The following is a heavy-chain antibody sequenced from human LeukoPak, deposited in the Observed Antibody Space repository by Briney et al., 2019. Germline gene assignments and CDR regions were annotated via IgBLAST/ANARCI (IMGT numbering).Heavy chain of an antibody. V-gene: IGHV4-38-2*01. J-gene: IGHJ5*02. CDR3: VSEGAVPGIDP. CDR1: GYSITSGFS. Sequence: ASESLSLTCAVSGYSITSGFSWGWFRQPPGKGLEWIAAITDSGSTNYQSILQGRLTISRDTSNNNFSLRLATVTAADTAVYYCVSEGAVPGIDPWGQGTLVTVSS. CDR2: ITDSGST. D-gene: IGHD4/OR15-4a*01.